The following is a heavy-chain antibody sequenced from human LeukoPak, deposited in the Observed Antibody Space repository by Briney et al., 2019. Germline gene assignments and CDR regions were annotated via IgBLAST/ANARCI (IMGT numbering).Heavy chain of an antibody. Sequence: SETLSLTCTVSSGSISTYYWSWIRQPPGKGLEWIGYIYYSGSTNYNPSLKSRVTLSMDTSKNQFSLKLSSVTAADTAVYYCARGGYYYDSSAYYSRLDYWGQGTLVTVSS. CDR3: ARGGYYYDSSAYYSRLDY. V-gene: IGHV4-59*01. J-gene: IGHJ4*02. CDR2: IYYSGST. CDR1: SGSISTYY. D-gene: IGHD3-22*01.